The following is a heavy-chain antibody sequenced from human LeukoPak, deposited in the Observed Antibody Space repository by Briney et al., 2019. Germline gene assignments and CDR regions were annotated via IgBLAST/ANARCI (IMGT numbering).Heavy chain of an antibody. CDR3: AKVLSSGWFIDYFDY. D-gene: IGHD6-19*01. CDR2: ISGSGGST. J-gene: IGHJ4*02. Sequence: PGGSLRPSCAASGFTFSSYAMSWVRQAPGKGLEWVSAISGSGGSTYYADSVKGRFTISRDNSKNTLYLQMNSLRAEDTAVYYCAKVLSSGWFIDYFDYWGQGTLVTVSS. CDR1: GFTFSSYA. V-gene: IGHV3-23*01.